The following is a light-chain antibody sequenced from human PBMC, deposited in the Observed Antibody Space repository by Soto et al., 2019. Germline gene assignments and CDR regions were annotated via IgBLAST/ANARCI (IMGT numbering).Light chain of an antibody. V-gene: IGLV2-14*01. CDR2: DVS. J-gene: IGLJ1*01. CDR1: SSDVGGYNY. Sequence: QSALTQPASVSGSPGQSITISCTGTSSDVGGYNYVSWYQQHPGKAPKLMIYDVSNRPSGVSNRFSGSKSGNTASQTISGLQAEDEADYYCRSYTSSSTKVFGTGTKLTVL. CDR3: RSYTSSSTKV.